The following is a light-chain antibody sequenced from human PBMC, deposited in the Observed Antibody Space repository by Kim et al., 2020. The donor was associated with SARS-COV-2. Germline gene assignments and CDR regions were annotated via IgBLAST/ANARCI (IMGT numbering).Light chain of an antibody. Sequence: SYELTQPPSVSVSPGQTASITCPGDKLGDKYACWYQQKPGQSPVLVIYQDSRRPSGIPERFSGSNSGNTATLTISETQAMDEADYYCEAWDSSAGVFGTG. J-gene: IGLJ1*01. CDR3: EAWDSSAGV. CDR1: KLGDKY. CDR2: QDS. V-gene: IGLV3-1*01.